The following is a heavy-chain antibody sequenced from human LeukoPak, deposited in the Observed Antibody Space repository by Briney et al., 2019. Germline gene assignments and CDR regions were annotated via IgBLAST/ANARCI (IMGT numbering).Heavy chain of an antibody. CDR1: GYSISSGYY. D-gene: IGHD6-25*01. CDR2: IYHSGST. CDR3: ARLVHFSGSPGYFDY. Sequence: PSETLSLTCAVSGYSISSGYYWGWIRQPPGKGLEWIGSIYHSGSTYYNPSLKSRVTISVDKSKSPSPLKLSCVTAADTAVYYCARLVHFSGSPGYFDYWGQGPLSPSPQ. J-gene: IGHJ4*02. V-gene: IGHV4-38-2*01.